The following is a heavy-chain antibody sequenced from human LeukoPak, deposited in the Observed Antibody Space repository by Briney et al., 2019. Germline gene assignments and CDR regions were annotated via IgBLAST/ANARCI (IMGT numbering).Heavy chain of an antibody. V-gene: IGHV3-21*01. CDR2: ISSSSSYI. CDR3: ARELYDILTGSSLAIDY. Sequence: GGSLRLSCAASGFTFSSYSMNWVRQAPGKGLEWVSSISSSSSYIYYADSVKGRFTISRDNAKNSLYLQMNSLRAEDTAVHYCARELYDILTGSSLAIDYWGQGTLVTVSS. J-gene: IGHJ4*02. D-gene: IGHD3-9*01. CDR1: GFTFSSYS.